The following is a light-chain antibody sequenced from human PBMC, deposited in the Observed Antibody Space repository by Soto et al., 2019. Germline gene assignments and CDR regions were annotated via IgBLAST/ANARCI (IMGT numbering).Light chain of an antibody. J-gene: IGKJ1*01. CDR3: HQYDSYPRT. Sequence: IQMTQSPSTLSASLGDRVTMTCRASQSLDRDYLAWYQQKPGKAPNLLIYKASTLESGVPSRFSGGGSGTAFTLTISSLQPDDFATSYCHQYDSYPRTFGQGTKVDIK. CDR1: QSLDRDY. CDR2: KAS. V-gene: IGKV1-5*03.